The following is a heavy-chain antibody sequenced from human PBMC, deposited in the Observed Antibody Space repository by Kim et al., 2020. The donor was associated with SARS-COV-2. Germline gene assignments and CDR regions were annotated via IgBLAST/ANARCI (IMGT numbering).Heavy chain of an antibody. CDR3: ARRAVAGHWYFDV. J-gene: IGHJ2*01. Sequence: SVKVSCKASGGTFNSYAIGWVRQAPGQGLEWMGDIIPIFTTSKSAQRFQGRVTLTADESTSTAYMELSSLTSDDTAVYYCARRAVAGHWYFDVWGRVTL. V-gene: IGHV1-69*13. D-gene: IGHD6-19*01. CDR2: IIPIFTTS. CDR1: GGTFNSYA.